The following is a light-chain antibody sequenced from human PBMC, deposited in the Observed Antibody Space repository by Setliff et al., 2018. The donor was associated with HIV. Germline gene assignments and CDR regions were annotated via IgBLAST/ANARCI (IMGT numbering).Light chain of an antibody. CDR2: DVS. V-gene: IGLV2-14*01. CDR1: SSDIGGYNY. J-gene: IGLJ1*01. Sequence: QSALTQPASVSGSPGQSITISCTGTSSDIGGYNYVSWYQQHPGKAPKLMIYDVSKRPSGVSNRFSGSKSGNTAFLTISGLQAEDEAAYYCSSYTSSSTYVFATGTKVTVL. CDR3: SSYTSSSTYV.